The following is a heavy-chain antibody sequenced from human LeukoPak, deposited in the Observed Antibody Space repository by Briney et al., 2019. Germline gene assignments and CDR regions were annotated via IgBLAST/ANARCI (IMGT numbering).Heavy chain of an antibody. CDR1: VYTFTSYD. CDR3: ARAYSSSWPINYYYYGMDV. V-gene: IGHV1-8*01. J-gene: IGHJ6*02. Sequence: ASVKVSRKSSVYTFTSYDINWVRQATGQGLEWMGWMNPKSGNTGYAQKFQGRVTMTRNTSISTAYMELSSLRSEDTAVYYCARAYSSSWPINYYYYGMDVWGQGTTVTVSS. CDR2: MNPKSGNT. D-gene: IGHD6-13*01.